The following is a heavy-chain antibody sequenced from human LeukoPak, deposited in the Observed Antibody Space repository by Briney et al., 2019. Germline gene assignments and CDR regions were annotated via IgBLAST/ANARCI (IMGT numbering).Heavy chain of an antibody. CDR3: TAVPLY. Sequence: GGSLRLSCAASGFTFSDYYMSWICQAPGRGLEWVSYISWDSSYTSYADSVKGRFTVSRDNAQKSLYLQMDSLRAEDTAVYYCTAVPLYWGQGTQVTVSS. D-gene: IGHD2-21*02. CDR2: ISWDSSYT. CDR1: GFTFSDYY. J-gene: IGHJ4*02. V-gene: IGHV3-11*03.